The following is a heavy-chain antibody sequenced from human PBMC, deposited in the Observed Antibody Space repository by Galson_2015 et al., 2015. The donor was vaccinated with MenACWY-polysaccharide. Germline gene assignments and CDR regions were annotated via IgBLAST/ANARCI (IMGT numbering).Heavy chain of an antibody. V-gene: IGHV3-48*02. CDR3: ARGIYCGGDCYSGTDY. J-gene: IGHJ4*02. Sequence: SLRLSCAASGFSFSSYNMDWVRQAPGKGLEWVSYIRGPSDIIYYADSVKGRFTISRDNAKNSLYLQMNSLRDEDTAVYYCARGIYCGGDCYSGTDYWGQGTLVTVPS. D-gene: IGHD2-21*02. CDR2: IRGPSDII. CDR1: GFSFSSYN.